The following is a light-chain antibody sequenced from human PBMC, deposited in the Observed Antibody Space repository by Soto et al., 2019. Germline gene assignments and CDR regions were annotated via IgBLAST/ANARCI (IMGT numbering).Light chain of an antibody. J-gene: IGLJ3*02. CDR1: TSNIGSNA. CDR2: SNN. CDR3: ATWDDSLRGWV. V-gene: IGLV1-44*01. Sequence: QSVLTQPPSASGTPGQRVTISCSGSTSNIGSNAVDWYQQLPGTAPKVLIYSNNQRPSGVPDRIFGSRSRTSASLAISGLQSEDEADYYCATWDDSLRGWVFGGGTKLTVL.